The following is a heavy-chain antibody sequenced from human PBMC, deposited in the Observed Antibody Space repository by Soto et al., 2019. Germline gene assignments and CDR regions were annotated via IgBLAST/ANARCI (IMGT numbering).Heavy chain of an antibody. V-gene: IGHV3-11*01. Sequence: QVQLVESGGGLVEPGGSLRLSCVASGFTFSDYYMSWIRQAPGKGLEYVSYISNSGTTRYYADSGTGRFTISRDNANNSLFLQLNSLRVEDTAMYYCARAREPYFSPRPVDYWGQGTLVTVSS. CDR3: ARAREPYFSPRPVDY. J-gene: IGHJ4*02. CDR2: ISNSGTTR. CDR1: GFTFSDYY. D-gene: IGHD3-10*01.